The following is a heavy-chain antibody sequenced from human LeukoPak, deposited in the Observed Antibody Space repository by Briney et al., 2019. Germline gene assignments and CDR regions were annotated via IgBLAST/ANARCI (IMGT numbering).Heavy chain of an antibody. D-gene: IGHD3-22*01. CDR2: ISAYNGNT. V-gene: IGHV1-18*01. Sequence: ASVKVSCKASGGTFNTYAISWVRQAPGQGLEWMGWISAYNGNTNYEQKLQGRVTMTTDTSTSTAYMELRSLRSDDTAVYYCASLKNSYDSSGYLVTDAFDIWGQGTMVTVSS. CDR3: ASLKNSYDSSGYLVTDAFDI. CDR1: GGTFNTYA. J-gene: IGHJ3*02.